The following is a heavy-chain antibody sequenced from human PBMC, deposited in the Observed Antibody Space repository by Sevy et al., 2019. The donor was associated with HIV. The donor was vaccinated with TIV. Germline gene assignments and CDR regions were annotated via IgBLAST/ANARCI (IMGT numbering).Heavy chain of an antibody. CDR1: GGSITSLY. Sequence: SETLSLTCTVSGGSITSLYWNWIRQPPGKGLEWIAIIYYNGHINYNPSLKRRVTLTLGTSKNQFSLRLSSVAAADTAMYYCAGENAWGRGYSWGQGTLVTVSS. CDR2: IYYNGHI. CDR3: AGENAWGRGYS. V-gene: IGHV4-59*08. D-gene: IGHD1-26*01. J-gene: IGHJ4*02.